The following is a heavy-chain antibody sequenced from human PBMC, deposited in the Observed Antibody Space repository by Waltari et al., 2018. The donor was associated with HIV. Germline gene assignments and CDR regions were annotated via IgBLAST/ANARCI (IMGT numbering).Heavy chain of an antibody. CDR1: GYTFTSYG. CDR2: ISAYNGNT. D-gene: IGHD2-21*02. Sequence: QVQLVQSGAEVKKPGASVKVSCKASGYTFTSYGISWVRQAPGQGLEWMGWISAYNGNTNDAQKLQGRVTMTTDTSTSTAYMELRSLRSDDTAVYYGARMEDTLAYCGGDCSAPGDAFDIWGQGTMVTVSS. V-gene: IGHV1-18*01. J-gene: IGHJ3*02. CDR3: ARMEDTLAYCGGDCSAPGDAFDI.